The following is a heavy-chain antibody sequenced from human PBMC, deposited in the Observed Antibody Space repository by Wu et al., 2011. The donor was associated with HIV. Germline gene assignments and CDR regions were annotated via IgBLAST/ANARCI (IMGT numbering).Heavy chain of an antibody. D-gene: IGHD1-26*01. J-gene: IGHJ3*02. V-gene: IGHV1-69*14. Sequence: QVQLVQSGAEVKKPGSSVKVSCKASGGTFSSYAISWVRQAPGQGLEWMGGIIPIFGTRNDAQKFQGRITITADKSTSTAYMELSSLTSDDTAVYYCARRSGSYPDAFDIWGQGTMVTVSS. CDR2: IIPIFGTR. CDR1: GGTFSSYA. CDR3: ARRSGSYPDAFDI.